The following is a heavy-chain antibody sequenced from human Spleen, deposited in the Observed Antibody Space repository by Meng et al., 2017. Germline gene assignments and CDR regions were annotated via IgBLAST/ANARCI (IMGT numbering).Heavy chain of an antibody. CDR2: INHSGST. V-gene: IGHV4-34*01. J-gene: IGHJ6*02. D-gene: IGHD6-19*01. CDR3: ARGFHSSGWYYFYYGMDV. CDR1: GGSFSDYY. Sequence: SETLSLTCVVSGGSFSDYYWSWIRQPPGKGLEWIGEINHSGSTNYNPSLESRATISVDTSQNNLSLKLSSVTAADTAVYYCARGFHSSGWYYFYYGMDVWGQGTTVTVSS.